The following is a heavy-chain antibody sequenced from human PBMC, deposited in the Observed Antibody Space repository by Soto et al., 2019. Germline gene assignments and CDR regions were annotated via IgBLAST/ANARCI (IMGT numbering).Heavy chain of an antibody. J-gene: IGHJ3*02. CDR1: GYTFTSYG. CDR2: ISAYNGNT. D-gene: IGHD3-22*01. Sequence: QVQLVQSGAEVKKPGASVKVSCKASGYTFTSYGISWVRQAPGQGLEWMGWISAYNGNTNYAQKLQGRVTMTTDTATSTAYMELRSLRSDDTAVYYCARQIPNYDSSGILTPRGAFDIWGQGTMVTVSS. V-gene: IGHV1-18*01. CDR3: ARQIPNYDSSGILTPRGAFDI.